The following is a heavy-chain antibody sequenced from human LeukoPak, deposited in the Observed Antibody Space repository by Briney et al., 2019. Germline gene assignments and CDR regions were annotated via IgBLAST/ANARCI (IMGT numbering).Heavy chain of an antibody. CDR2: IKPNSGGT. D-gene: IGHD3-9*01. Sequence: ASVKVSCKASGYTFTGHSMYWVRQAPGQGLEWMGWIKPNSGGTNYAQKFQGRVTMTRDTSISTAYMELSRLRSDDTAVYYCARGPHGRIYDILTGFDYWGQGTLVTVSS. CDR3: ARGPHGRIYDILTGFDY. J-gene: IGHJ4*02. V-gene: IGHV1-2*02. CDR1: GYTFTGHS.